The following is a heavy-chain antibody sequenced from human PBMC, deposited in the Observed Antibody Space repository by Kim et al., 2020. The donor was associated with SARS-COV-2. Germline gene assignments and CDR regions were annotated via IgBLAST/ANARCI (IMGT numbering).Heavy chain of an antibody. CDR2: IYYSGST. D-gene: IGHD3-22*01. Sequence: SETLSLTCTVSGGSISSGGYYWSWIRQHPGKGLEWIGYIYYSGSTYYNPSLKSRVTISVDTSKNQFSLKLSSVTAAVTAVYYCARATGITMIVVVIQAFDIWGQGTMVTVSS. V-gene: IGHV4-31*03. CDR1: GGSISSGGYY. J-gene: IGHJ3*02. CDR3: ARATGITMIVVVIQAFDI.